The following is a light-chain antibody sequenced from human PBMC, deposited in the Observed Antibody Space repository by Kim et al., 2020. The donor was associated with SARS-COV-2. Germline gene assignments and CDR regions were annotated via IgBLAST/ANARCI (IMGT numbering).Light chain of an antibody. CDR1: SSSIGSNY. J-gene: IGLJ1*01. Sequence: QLVLTQPPSASGTPGQRVTISCSGSSSSIGSNYVSWYQQLPGTTPKLLIYRNNQRPSGVPDRFSGSKSGTSASLAISGLRSEDEADYYCAAWDDSLSGRVFGTGTKVTVL. V-gene: IGLV1-47*01. CDR3: AAWDDSLSGRV. CDR2: RNN.